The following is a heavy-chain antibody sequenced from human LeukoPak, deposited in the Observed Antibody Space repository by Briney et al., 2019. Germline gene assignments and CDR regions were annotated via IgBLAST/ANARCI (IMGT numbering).Heavy chain of an antibody. J-gene: IGHJ4*02. D-gene: IGHD3-10*01. V-gene: IGHV4-34*01. Sequence: SETLSRTCAVYGGSFSGHYWNWIRQSPGKGLEWIGEINHAGGTNYNPSLKSRVVISVDTSKNQFSLGLTSVTAADTAVYFCARAGAGDRSAVFDSWGQGALVTVS. CDR2: INHAGGT. CDR1: GGSFSGHY. CDR3: ARAGAGDRSAVFDS.